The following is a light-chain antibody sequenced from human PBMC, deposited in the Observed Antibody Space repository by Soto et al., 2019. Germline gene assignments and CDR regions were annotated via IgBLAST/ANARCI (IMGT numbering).Light chain of an antibody. CDR2: GAS. Sequence: EIVMTQSPATLSVSPGERATLSCRASQSVSSKLAWYQQKPGQAPRVLIYGASTRATGIPARFSGSGSGTEFTVTISSLQSEDFAVYYCQHYIDWLPTWTFGQGNRVEIK. CDR1: QSVSSK. J-gene: IGKJ1*01. CDR3: QHYIDWLPTWT. V-gene: IGKV3-15*01.